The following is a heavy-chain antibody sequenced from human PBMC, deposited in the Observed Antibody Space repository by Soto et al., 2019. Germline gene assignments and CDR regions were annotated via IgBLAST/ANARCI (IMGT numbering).Heavy chain of an antibody. Sequence: PGGSLRLSSVASAFSFDTYGIHWVRQAPGKGLQWVALISYEGSNTYYADSVRGRFTISRDTSKNTLYLQMNTLRPEDTGVYYFARVTPGNNLYYFSGLDFWGQGTSVTVSS. CDR3: ARVTPGNNLYYFSGLDF. CDR1: AFSFDTYG. D-gene: IGHD1-1*01. V-gene: IGHV3-30-3*01. CDR2: ISYEGSNT. J-gene: IGHJ6*02.